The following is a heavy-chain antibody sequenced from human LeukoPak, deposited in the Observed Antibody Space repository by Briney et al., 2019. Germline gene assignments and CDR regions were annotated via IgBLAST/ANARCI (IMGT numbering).Heavy chain of an antibody. CDR3: ARGGYSPNWYFDL. J-gene: IGHJ2*01. CDR1: GGSISSSSYY. Sequence: SETLSLTCTVSGGSISSSSYYWGWIRQPPGKGLEWIGSIYYSGSTYYNPSLKSRVTISVDRSKNQFSLKLSSVTAADTAVYYCARGGYSPNWYFDLWGRGTLVTVSS. V-gene: IGHV4-39*07. CDR2: IYYSGST. D-gene: IGHD5-18*01.